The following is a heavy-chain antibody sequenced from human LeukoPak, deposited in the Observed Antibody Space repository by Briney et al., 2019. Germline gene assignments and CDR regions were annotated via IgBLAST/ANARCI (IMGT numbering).Heavy chain of an antibody. D-gene: IGHD3-10*01. Sequence: GTSLRLSCAASGFTFTTYGMHWVRQSPGKGLEWVALITYDGYYKYYSDSVKGRLTISSDTSKNTLYLQMNSLRDEDTAVYYCAKDLSPVVRASPMGYWGQGTLVTVSS. CDR3: AKDLSPVVRASPMGY. CDR1: GFTFTTYG. CDR2: ITYDGYYK. J-gene: IGHJ4*02. V-gene: IGHV3-30*18.